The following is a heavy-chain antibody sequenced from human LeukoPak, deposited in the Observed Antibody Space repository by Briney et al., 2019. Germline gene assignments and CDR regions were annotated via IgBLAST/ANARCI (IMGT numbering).Heavy chain of an antibody. CDR3: ARDRPYSSRWYRFDY. CDR1: GGSFSSCSYY. J-gene: IGHJ4*02. D-gene: IGHD6-13*01. CDR2: IYYSGST. Sequence: SETLSLTCTVSGGSFSSCSYYWGWIRQPPGKGLEWIGSIYYSGSTYYNPSLKSRVTISVDTSKNQFSLKLSSVTAADTAVYYCARDRPYSSRWYRFDYWGQGTLVTVSS. V-gene: IGHV4-39*07.